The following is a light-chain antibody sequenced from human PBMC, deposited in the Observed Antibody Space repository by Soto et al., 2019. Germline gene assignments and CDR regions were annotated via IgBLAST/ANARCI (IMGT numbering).Light chain of an antibody. CDR2: GAS. J-gene: IGKJ4*01. CDR1: QSVSSN. CDR3: QQYHNWTPF. V-gene: IGKV3-15*01. Sequence: EVVMTQSPATLSVSPGERATLSCRASQSVSSNLAWYQQTPGQAPRLLIYGASTRDTGIPARFSGSGSGTEFTLTNSSLQSEDFAVYYCQQYHNWTPFFGGGTKVEIK.